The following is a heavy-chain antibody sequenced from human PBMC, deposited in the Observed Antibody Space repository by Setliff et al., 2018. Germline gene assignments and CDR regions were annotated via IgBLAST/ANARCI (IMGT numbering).Heavy chain of an antibody. Sequence: PSETLSLTCNVSGGSLSSFHYWSWIRQPAGKGLEWIGQIYTDGSTNYNPSLKSRLEMSVDTSKREFALRLSSVTAADTAVYYCARTSTYVLGSGSYWDRWFDPWSQGTLVTVSS. CDR2: IYTDGST. J-gene: IGHJ5*02. CDR1: GGSLSSFHY. D-gene: IGHD3-10*01. V-gene: IGHV4-4*07. CDR3: ARTSTYVLGSGSYWDRWFDP.